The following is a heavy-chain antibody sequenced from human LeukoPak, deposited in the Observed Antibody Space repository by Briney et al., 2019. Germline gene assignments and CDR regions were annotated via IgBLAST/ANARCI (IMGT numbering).Heavy chain of an antibody. Sequence: SETLSLTCAVSGGSLSSGNWWTWVRPSPDKGLEWIGEIYHNGSTNYNPSLKSRVTISVDTSKNQFSLKLSSVTAADTAVYYCARGRRFSMIVVVPTDAFDIWGQGTMVTVSS. V-gene: IGHV4-4*02. D-gene: IGHD3-22*01. CDR2: IYHNGST. CDR3: ARGRRFSMIVVVPTDAFDI. J-gene: IGHJ3*02. CDR1: GGSLSSGNW.